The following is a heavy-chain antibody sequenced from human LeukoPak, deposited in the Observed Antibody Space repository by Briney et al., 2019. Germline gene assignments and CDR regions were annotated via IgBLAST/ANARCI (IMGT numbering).Heavy chain of an antibody. Sequence: GGSLRLSCAASGFTFTTYTMNWVRQAPGKGLEWVSSISSSDGYIYYADPVKGRFTISRDNAKNSLYLQMNSLRAEDTAVYYCARGSHGGNFEEYWGQGTLVTVSS. V-gene: IGHV3-21*01. J-gene: IGHJ4*02. CDR1: GFTFTTYT. CDR3: ARGSHGGNFEEY. D-gene: IGHD4-23*01. CDR2: ISSSDGYI.